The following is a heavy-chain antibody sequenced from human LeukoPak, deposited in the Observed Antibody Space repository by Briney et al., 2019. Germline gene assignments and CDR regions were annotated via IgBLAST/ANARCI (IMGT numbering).Heavy chain of an antibody. D-gene: IGHD2-2*01. Sequence: PGGSLRLSCAASGFTFSDYNMNWVRQGPGKGLEWVSFITSSTGIIYYADSVKGRFTISRDNAKNSLFLQMNSLRTEDTAVYYCANTEYQRLGTDYWGQGTLVTVSS. CDR2: ITSSTGII. CDR1: GFTFSDYN. V-gene: IGHV3-48*04. CDR3: ANTEYQRLGTDY. J-gene: IGHJ4*02.